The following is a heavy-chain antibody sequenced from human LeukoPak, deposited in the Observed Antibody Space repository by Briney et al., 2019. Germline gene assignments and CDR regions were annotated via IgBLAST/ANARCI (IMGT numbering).Heavy chain of an antibody. Sequence: GGSLRLSCAASGFTFSSYGMHWVRQAPGKGLEWVAVISYDGSHKYYADSLKGRFTISRDTSKNTLYLQMNSLRAEDTAVYYCAKDPDYYGSGTYSLVIWGQGTMVTVSS. CDR3: AKDPDYYGSGTYSLVI. D-gene: IGHD3-10*01. J-gene: IGHJ3*02. CDR1: GFTFSSYG. V-gene: IGHV3-30*18. CDR2: ISYDGSHK.